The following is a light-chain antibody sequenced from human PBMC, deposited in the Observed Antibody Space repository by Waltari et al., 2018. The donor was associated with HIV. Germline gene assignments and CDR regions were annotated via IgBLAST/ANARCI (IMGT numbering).Light chain of an antibody. CDR1: QSVKTY. Sequence: DIQMTQSPSSLSASIGERVNITCRASQSVKTYLNWYQQKQGQAPKILIYTATTLHTGVPSRFSGSGSGTDFTLTITNLQPDDFAIYFCQQSFYSPTFGPGTTVDIK. CDR2: TAT. V-gene: IGKV1-39*01. CDR3: QQSFYSPT. J-gene: IGKJ3*01.